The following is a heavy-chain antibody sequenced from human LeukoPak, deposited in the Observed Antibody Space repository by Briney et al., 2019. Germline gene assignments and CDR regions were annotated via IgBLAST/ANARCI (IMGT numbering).Heavy chain of an antibody. CDR2: INPNSGGT. CDR3: ARDYSSDAFDI. Sequence: ASVKVSCKASGGTFSSYAISWVRQAPGQGLEWMGWINPNSGGTNYAQKFQGRVTMTRDTSISTAYMELSRLRSDDTAVYYCARDYSSDAFDIWGQGTMVTVSS. V-gene: IGHV1-2*02. J-gene: IGHJ3*02. CDR1: GGTFSSYA. D-gene: IGHD6-13*01.